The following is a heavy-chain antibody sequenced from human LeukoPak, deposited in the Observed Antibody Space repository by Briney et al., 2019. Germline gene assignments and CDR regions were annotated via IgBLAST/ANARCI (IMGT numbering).Heavy chain of an antibody. CDR3: ARWTPCGWDCHILDY. CDR1: GGAITNYY. Sequence: MSSETLSLTCGVSGGAITNYYWNWIRQAPGKGLEWLGYIYYTGSTTYIPSVKSRITISLDTSKKQISLKLRSVTAADTAVYYCARWTPCGWDCHILDYWGQGILVTVSS. D-gene: IGHD2-21*02. V-gene: IGHV4-59*01. CDR2: IYYTGST. J-gene: IGHJ4*02.